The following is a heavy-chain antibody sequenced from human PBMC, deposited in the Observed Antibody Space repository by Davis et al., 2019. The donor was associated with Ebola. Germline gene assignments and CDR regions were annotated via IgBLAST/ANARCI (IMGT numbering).Heavy chain of an antibody. V-gene: IGHV5-51*01. CDR3: ARHNSGIYRDAFDI. D-gene: IGHD1-26*01. J-gene: IGHJ3*02. Sequence: GESLKISCKGSGYSFTTYWIGWVRQMPGKGLEWMGIIYPSDSDTRYSPSFQGQVTISADKSINSAYLQLTSLEASDTAMYYCARHNSGIYRDAFDIWGLGTMVTVSS. CDR2: IYPSDSDT. CDR1: GYSFTTYW.